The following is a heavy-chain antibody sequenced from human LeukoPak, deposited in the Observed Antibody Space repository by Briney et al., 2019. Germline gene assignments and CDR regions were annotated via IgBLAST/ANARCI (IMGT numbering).Heavy chain of an antibody. Sequence: ASVKVSCKASGYTFTGYYMHWVRQAPGQGLEWMGRTNPNSGGTNYAQKFQGRVTMTRDTSISTAYMELSRLRSGDTAVYYCARGTSGWYGFDYWGQGTLVTVSS. CDR1: GYTFTGYY. V-gene: IGHV1-2*06. D-gene: IGHD6-19*01. CDR2: TNPNSGGT. CDR3: ARGTSGWYGFDY. J-gene: IGHJ4*02.